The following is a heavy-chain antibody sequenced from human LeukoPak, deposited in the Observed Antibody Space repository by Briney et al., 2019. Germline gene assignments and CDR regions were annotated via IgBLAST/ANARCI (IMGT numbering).Heavy chain of an antibody. CDR2: ISYDGSNK. CDR1: GFTFSSYG. D-gene: IGHD2-2*01. Sequence: GGSLRLSCAASGFTFSSYGMHWVRQAPGKGLEWVAVISYDGSNKDYVDSVKGRFTMSRDNSINTLYLQMNSLRAEDTAVYYCARDEYCSSTSCYEPMGSSYYYYGMDVWGQGTTVTVSS. V-gene: IGHV3-30*03. CDR3: ARDEYCSSTSCYEPMGSSYYYYGMDV. J-gene: IGHJ6*02.